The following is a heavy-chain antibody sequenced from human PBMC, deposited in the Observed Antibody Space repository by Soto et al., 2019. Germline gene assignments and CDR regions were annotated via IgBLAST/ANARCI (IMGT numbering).Heavy chain of an antibody. Sequence: SGPTLVNPSQTLTLTCTFSGFSLSSTGVGVGWFRQPPGKALEWLAIIYWDDEKRYSPSLRSRLTITKDTSNDQVVLTVTNMDPLDTARYYCAHSDFEWLEAFHYWGQGALVTV. J-gene: IGHJ4*02. D-gene: IGHD3-9*01. V-gene: IGHV2-5*02. CDR3: AHSDFEWLEAFHY. CDR1: GFSLSSTGVG. CDR2: IYWDDEK.